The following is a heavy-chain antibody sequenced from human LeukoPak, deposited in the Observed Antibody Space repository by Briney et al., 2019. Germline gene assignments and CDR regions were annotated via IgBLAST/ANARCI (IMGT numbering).Heavy chain of an antibody. J-gene: IGHJ4*02. Sequence: GGSLRLSCAASGFTVSSNYMSWVRQASGKGLEWVSVIYSGASTYYADSVKGRFTISRDNSKNTLYLQMNGLRAEDTAVYYCAREGDGYRTTGYFDYWGQGTLVTVSS. CDR3: AREGDGYRTTGYFDY. D-gene: IGHD5-24*01. CDR2: IYSGAST. CDR1: GFTVSSNY. V-gene: IGHV3-53*01.